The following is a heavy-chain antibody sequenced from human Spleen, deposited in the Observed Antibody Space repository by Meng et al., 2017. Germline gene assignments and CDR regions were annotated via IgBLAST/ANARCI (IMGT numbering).Heavy chain of an antibody. CDR1: GFSLSTSGVG. CDR3: AHAWGYNSGWYRYFDY. CDR2: IYWDDDK. Sequence: SGPTLVKPPQTLTLTCTFSGFSLSTSGVGVGWIRQPPGKALEWLALIYWDDDKRYSPSLKSRLTITKDTSKNQVVLTMTNMDPVDTATYYCAHAWGYNSGWYRYFDYWGQGTLVTVSS. J-gene: IGHJ4*02. D-gene: IGHD6-19*01. V-gene: IGHV2-5*02.